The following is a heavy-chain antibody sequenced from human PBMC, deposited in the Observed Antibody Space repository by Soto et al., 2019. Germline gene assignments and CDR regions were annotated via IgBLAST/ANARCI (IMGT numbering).Heavy chain of an antibody. D-gene: IGHD6-13*01. CDR1: GGSISNSIYY. V-gene: IGHV4-39*01. CDR3: ARRPGYRGIAAGNWFAP. Sequence: QMQLKESGPGLVKPSETLSLTCTVSGGSISNSIYYWAWIRQPPGKGLEWIGSILYTGSSDYNPSLKRRVTMSVDTSKGQFSQNLTSVTVADTAVSYCARRPGYRGIAAGNWFAPWGQGTLVTVSS. J-gene: IGHJ5*02. CDR2: ILYTGSS.